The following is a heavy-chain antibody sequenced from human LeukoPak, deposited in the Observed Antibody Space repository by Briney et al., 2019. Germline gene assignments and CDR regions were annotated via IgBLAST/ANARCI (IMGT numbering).Heavy chain of an antibody. CDR1: GFTISSFA. V-gene: IGHV3-23*01. J-gene: IGHJ3*02. CDR3: AKSRAGIYDAPHI. CDR2: IISRGDT. Sequence: GGSLRLSCAASGFTISSFAMTWVRQAPGKGLEWVSTIISRGDTYYADSVKGRSTISRDNSKDTVYLQINGLRAEDTAVYYCAKSRAGIYDAPHIWGQGTMVTVSS.